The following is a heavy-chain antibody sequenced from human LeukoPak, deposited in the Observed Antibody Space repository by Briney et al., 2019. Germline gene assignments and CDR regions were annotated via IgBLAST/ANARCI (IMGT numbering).Heavy chain of an antibody. CDR1: GGFTSNDYW. V-gene: IGHV4/OR15-8*02. Sequence: SETLSLTCDVSGGFTSNDYWWSWVRQPPGKGLEWIGEIRHYDGHTKYNPSLKGRVTISIDKPRNHFSLTLTSVTAADTAIYYCASSIPIGWSPNTYWGQGTQVIVSS. CDR2: IRHYDGHT. J-gene: IGHJ4*02. CDR3: ASSIPIGWSPNTY. D-gene: IGHD6-19*01.